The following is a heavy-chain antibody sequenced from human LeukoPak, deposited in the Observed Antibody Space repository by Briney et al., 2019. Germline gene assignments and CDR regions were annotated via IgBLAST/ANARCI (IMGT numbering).Heavy chain of an antibody. D-gene: IGHD6-13*01. V-gene: IGHV3-23*01. Sequence: GGSLRLSCAASRFTFSSYAMSWVRQAPGKGLEWVSAISGSGGSTYYADSVKGRFTISRDNSKNTLYLQMNSLRAEDTAVYYCANDRGDSSRGGEYYFDYWGQGTLVTVPS. CDR2: ISGSGGST. CDR1: RFTFSSYA. J-gene: IGHJ4*02. CDR3: ANDRGDSSRGGEYYFDY.